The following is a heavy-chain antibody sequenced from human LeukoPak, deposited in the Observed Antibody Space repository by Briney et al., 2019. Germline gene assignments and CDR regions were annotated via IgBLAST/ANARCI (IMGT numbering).Heavy chain of an antibody. CDR3: ATRQQLVLSN. V-gene: IGHV3-23*01. CDR1: GFTFSNYA. Sequence: GGSLRLSCAASGFTFSNYAMSWVRQAPGKGLERVSTIINSGAGTYYADSVKGRFTISRDNSKNTVYLQMNSLRAEDTAVYYCATRQQLVLSNWGQGTLVTVSS. CDR2: IINSGAGT. D-gene: IGHD6-13*01. J-gene: IGHJ4*02.